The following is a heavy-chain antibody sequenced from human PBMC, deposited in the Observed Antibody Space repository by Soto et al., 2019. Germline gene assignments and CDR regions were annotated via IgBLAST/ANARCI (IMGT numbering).Heavy chain of an antibody. D-gene: IGHD3-16*02. CDR1: GYTFTSYA. Sequence: ASVKVSCKASGYTFTSYAMHWVRQAPGQGLEWMGWINPNSGGTNYAQKFQGWVTMTRDTSISTAYMELSRLRSDDTAVYYCARGYYDYVWGSYRPRWDAFDIWGQGTMVTVSS. J-gene: IGHJ3*02. CDR2: INPNSGGT. CDR3: ARGYYDYVWGSYRPRWDAFDI. V-gene: IGHV1-2*04.